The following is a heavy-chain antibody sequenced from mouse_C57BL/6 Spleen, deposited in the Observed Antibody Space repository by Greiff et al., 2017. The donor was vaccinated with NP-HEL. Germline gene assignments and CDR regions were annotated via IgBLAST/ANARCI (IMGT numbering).Heavy chain of an antibody. Sequence: QVQLKQSGAELVKPGASVKISCKASGYAFSSYWMNWVKQRPGKGLEWIGQIYPGDGDTNYNGKFKGKATLTADKSSSTAYMQLSSLTSEDSAVYFCAREKDYYGSSRYWYFDVWGTGTTVTVSS. V-gene: IGHV1-80*01. J-gene: IGHJ1*03. CDR2: IYPGDGDT. D-gene: IGHD1-1*01. CDR1: GYAFSSYW. CDR3: AREKDYYGSSRYWYFDV.